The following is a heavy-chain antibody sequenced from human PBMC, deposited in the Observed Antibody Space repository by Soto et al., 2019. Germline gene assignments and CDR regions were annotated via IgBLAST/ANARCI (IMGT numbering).Heavy chain of an antibody. Sequence: PSETLSLTCVVSGESFSCYYWSWIRQTPGMGLEWIGEVDHRGSTTYNPSLKNRASISIDSSKNLFSLELTSVTAADTALYFCARYEYGNSLYGVDVWGQGTRVTVSS. J-gene: IGHJ6*02. CDR3: ARYEYGNSLYGVDV. CDR1: GESFSCYY. V-gene: IGHV4-34*01. D-gene: IGHD1-7*01. CDR2: VDHRGST.